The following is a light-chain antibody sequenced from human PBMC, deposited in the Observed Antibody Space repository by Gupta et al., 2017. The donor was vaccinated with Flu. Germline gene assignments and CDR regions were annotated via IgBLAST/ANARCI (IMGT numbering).Light chain of an antibody. Sequence: VAMTQSPLSLPVTSGQPPSISCRSSHSLVFSDVDTYLSWLLQSLGQPRRRLLYQVSSRDSGVPNRFSGSGSGTGFTLKIGSVEAEDIGIYYCMQGSHWPPAFGGGTRVGIK. CDR1: HSLVFSDVDTY. J-gene: IGKJ4*01. CDR3: MQGSHWPPA. CDR2: QVS. V-gene: IGKV2-30*01.